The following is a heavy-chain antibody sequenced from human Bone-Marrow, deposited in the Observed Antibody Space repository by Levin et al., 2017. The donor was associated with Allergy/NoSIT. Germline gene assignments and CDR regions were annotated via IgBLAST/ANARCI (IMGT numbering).Heavy chain of an antibody. V-gene: IGHV1-46*01. CDR3: ARDNRIPPACTGWFDP. Sequence: PAASVKVSCKASGYPFTNYYMHWLRQAPGQGPQWMGLINPSGGSTTYAQNFQGRVTMTRDTSTGTVYMELISLTYEDTAIYYCARDNRIPPACTGWFDPWGQGTLVSVSS. CDR1: GYPFTNYY. J-gene: IGHJ5*02. D-gene: IGHD2-8*02. CDR2: INPSGGST.